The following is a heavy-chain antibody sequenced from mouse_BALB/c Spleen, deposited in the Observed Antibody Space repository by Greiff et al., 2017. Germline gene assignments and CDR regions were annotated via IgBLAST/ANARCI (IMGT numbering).Heavy chain of an antibody. Sequence: VQLQQSGAELVRPGVSVKISCKGSGYTFTDYAMHWVKQSHAKSPEWIGVISTYYGDASYNQKFKGKATMTVDKSSSTAYMELARLTSEDSAIYYCARSGDYGRDFDYWGQGTTLTVSS. CDR3: ARSGDYGRDFDY. D-gene: IGHD1-1*01. J-gene: IGHJ2*01. CDR2: ISTYYGDA. CDR1: GYTFTDYA. V-gene: IGHV1S137*01.